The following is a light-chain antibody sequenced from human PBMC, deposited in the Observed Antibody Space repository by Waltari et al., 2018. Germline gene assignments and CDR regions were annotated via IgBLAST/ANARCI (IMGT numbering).Light chain of an antibody. V-gene: IGLV1-44*01. CDR2: TNN. Sequence: QSVLTQPPSAYGTPGQRFTISCSGSSPNIGSNAVTWYHQLPGTAPKLLIYTNNQRPSGVTDRFSGSKSGTSASLAISGLQSEDEADYFCAVWDDSLNGVLFGAGTKLTVL. J-gene: IGLJ2*01. CDR1: SPNIGSNA. CDR3: AVWDDSLNGVL.